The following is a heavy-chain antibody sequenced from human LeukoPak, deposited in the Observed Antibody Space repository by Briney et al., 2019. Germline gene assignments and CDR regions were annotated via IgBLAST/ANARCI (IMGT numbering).Heavy chain of an antibody. CDR1: GYTFTGYY. J-gene: IGHJ6*02. D-gene: IGHD3-3*01. CDR2: INPNSGGT. CDR3: ARDGSYDFWSGIVYYYYGMDV. V-gene: IGHV1-2*02. Sequence: ASVKVSCKASGYTFTGYYMHWVRQAPGQGLEWMGWINPNSGGTNYAQKFQGRVTMTRDTSISTAYMELSRLRSDDTAVYYCARDGSYDFWSGIVYYYYGMDVWGQGTTVTVS.